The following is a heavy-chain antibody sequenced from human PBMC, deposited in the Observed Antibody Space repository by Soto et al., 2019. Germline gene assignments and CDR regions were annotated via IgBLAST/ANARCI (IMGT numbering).Heavy chain of an antibody. CDR1: GGSISSGDYY. CDR3: AGSMVLGEAY. D-gene: IGHD3-10*01. CDR2: IYYSGST. Sequence: PSETLSLTCTVSGGSISSGDYYWSWIRQPPGKGLEWIGYIYYSGSTDYNPSLKSRVTISVDTSKNQFSLKLSSVTAADTAVYYCAGSMVLGEAYWGEGTLVSVPS. V-gene: IGHV4-30-4*01. J-gene: IGHJ4*02.